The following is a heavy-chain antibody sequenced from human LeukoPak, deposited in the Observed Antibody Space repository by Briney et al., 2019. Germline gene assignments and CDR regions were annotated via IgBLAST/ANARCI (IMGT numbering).Heavy chain of an antibody. CDR3: AKHPATFYYDSSGYFGY. V-gene: IGHV3-23*01. J-gene: IGHJ4*02. CDR2: ISGSGGST. D-gene: IGHD3-22*01. Sequence: ISGSGGSTYYADSVKGRFTISGDNSKNTLYLQMNSLRAEDTAVYYCAKHPATFYYDSSGYFGYWGQGTLVTVS.